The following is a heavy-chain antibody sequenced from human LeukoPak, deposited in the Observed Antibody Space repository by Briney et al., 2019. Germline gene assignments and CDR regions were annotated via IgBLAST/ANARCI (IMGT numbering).Heavy chain of an antibody. J-gene: IGHJ4*02. V-gene: IGHV4-39*01. CDR3: ARGGKSSSWRHHFDY. D-gene: IGHD6-13*01. CDR1: GGSISSVSYY. Sequence: SETLSLTCTVSGGSISSVSYYWGWIRQPPGKGLEWIGSINYSGNIYYTPSLKSRVTISVDTSKNQFSLKLSSVTAADTAVYYCARGGKSSSWRHHFDYWGQGTLVTVSS. CDR2: INYSGNI.